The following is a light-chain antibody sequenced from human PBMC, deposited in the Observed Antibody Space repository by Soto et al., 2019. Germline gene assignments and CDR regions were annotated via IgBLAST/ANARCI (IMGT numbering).Light chain of an antibody. CDR2: NNN. CDR3: QSYDSSLSGYV. Sequence: QSVLTQPPSVSGAPGQRVTISCTGSSSNIGAGYDVHWYQQLPGTAPKLLIYNNNNRPSGVPDRFSGSKSGTSASLAITVLQAEDEADYYCQSYDSSLSGYVFGTGTKVTV. J-gene: IGLJ1*01. CDR1: SSNIGAGYD. V-gene: IGLV1-40*01.